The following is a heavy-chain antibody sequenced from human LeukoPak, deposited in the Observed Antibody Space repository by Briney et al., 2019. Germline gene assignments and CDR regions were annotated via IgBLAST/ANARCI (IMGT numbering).Heavy chain of an antibody. CDR2: ISSSGSTI. CDR1: GFTFSSYG. Sequence: PGRSVRLPCAASGFTFSSYGMHWVRQAPGKGLEWVSYISSSGSTIYYADSVRGRFTISRDNAKNSLYLQMNSLRAEDTAVYYCAELGITMIGGVWGKGTTVTISS. V-gene: IGHV3-48*04. J-gene: IGHJ6*04. CDR3: AELGITMIGGV. D-gene: IGHD3-10*02.